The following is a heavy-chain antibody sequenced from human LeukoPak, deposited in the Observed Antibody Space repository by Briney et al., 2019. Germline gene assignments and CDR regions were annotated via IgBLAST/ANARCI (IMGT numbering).Heavy chain of an antibody. CDR2: ISYSGNT. CDR3: ARGPYYDHGMDV. J-gene: IGHJ6*02. V-gene: IGHV4-59*01. Sequence: SETLSLTCTVSGGSISSYYWNWIRQPPGKGLEWIGYISYSGNTIHSPSLKSRVTVSVDSSQNQFSLKLTSVTAADTAVYYCARGPYYDHGMDVWGQGTTVTVSS. D-gene: IGHD3-22*01. CDR1: GGSISSYY.